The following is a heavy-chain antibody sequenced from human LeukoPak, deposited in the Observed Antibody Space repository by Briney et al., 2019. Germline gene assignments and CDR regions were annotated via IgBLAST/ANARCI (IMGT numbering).Heavy chain of an antibody. D-gene: IGHD2-15*01. Sequence: AGGSLRLSCAASGFTFSSYAMSWVRQAPGKGLEWVSAISGSGGSTYYADSVKGRFTISRDNSKNTLYLQMNSLRAEDTAVYYCARDRGSRYCSGGSCTPYYFDYWGQGTLVTVSS. J-gene: IGHJ4*02. CDR2: ISGSGGST. CDR1: GFTFSSYA. CDR3: ARDRGSRYCSGGSCTPYYFDY. V-gene: IGHV3-23*01.